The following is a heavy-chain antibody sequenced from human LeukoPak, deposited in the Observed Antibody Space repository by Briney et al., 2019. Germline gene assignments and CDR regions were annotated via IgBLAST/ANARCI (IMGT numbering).Heavy chain of an antibody. V-gene: IGHV3-20*01. Sequence: GGSLRLSCAASGLTFDEYGMSWVRHVPGKGLEWVCGIIRIGSITGCADSVKGRFTISRDNAKNFLFLDMNSLRVEDTAFYHCARKGVGGELGGFDYWGQGTLVTVSS. CDR3: ARKGVGGELGGFDY. CDR1: GLTFDEYG. CDR2: IIRIGSIT. J-gene: IGHJ4*02. D-gene: IGHD3-16*01.